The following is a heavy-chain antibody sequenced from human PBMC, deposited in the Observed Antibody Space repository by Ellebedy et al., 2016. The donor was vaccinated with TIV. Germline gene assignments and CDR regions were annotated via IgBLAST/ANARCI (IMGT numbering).Heavy chain of an antibody. V-gene: IGHV4-59*08. Sequence: SETLSLTCTVSGGAISGYYWSWIRHPPGKGLEWIGYIYYSGSTNYNPSLKSRVTISVDTSKNQFSLKLSSVTAADTAVYYCARGYSYGTPDFDYWGQGTLVTVSS. J-gene: IGHJ4*02. CDR2: IYYSGST. CDR1: GGAISGYY. CDR3: ARGYSYGTPDFDY. D-gene: IGHD5-18*01.